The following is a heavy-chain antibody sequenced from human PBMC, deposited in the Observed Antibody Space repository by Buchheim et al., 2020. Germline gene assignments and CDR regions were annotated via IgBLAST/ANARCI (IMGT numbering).Heavy chain of an antibody. D-gene: IGHD4-17*01. J-gene: IGHJ1*01. CDR1: GFTFSSYE. V-gene: IGHV3-48*03. Sequence: EVQLVESGGGLVQPGGSLRLSCAASGFTFSSYEMNWVRQAPGKGLEWVSYISSSGSTIYYADSVKGRFTISRDNAKNSLYLQMNSLRAEDTAVYYCARWETTVTDEYFQHWGQGTL. CDR3: ARWETTVTDEYFQH. CDR2: ISSSGSTI.